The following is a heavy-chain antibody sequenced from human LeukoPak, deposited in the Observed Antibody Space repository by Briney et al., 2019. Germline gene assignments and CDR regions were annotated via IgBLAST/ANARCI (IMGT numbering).Heavy chain of an antibody. D-gene: IGHD3-3*01. V-gene: IGHV4-59*11. CDR2: INYSGRT. J-gene: IGHJ5*02. Sequence: SEXLXLTCSVSGGSIRSHFWSWIGQPPGKGLEGIGYINYSGRTNYNPSLKTRVTTLVDTSKNQVSLKLSSVTAADTAVYYCARDGVGGYDLWENWFDPWGQGTLVTVSS. CDR1: GGSIRSHF. CDR3: ARDGVGGYDLWENWFDP.